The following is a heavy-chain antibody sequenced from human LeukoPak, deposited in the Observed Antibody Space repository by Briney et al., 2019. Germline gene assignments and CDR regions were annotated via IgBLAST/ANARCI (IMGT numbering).Heavy chain of an antibody. CDR3: ARGRKGRYDSSSYYYNYYMDV. CDR1: GDSINSYS. CDR2: IYTSGST. Sequence: SETLSLTCTVSGDSINSYSWSWIRQPAGKGLEWIGRIYTSGSTNYNPSLRSRVTMSLDTSKNQFSLKVTSVTAADTAVYYCARGRKGRYDSSSYYYNYYMDVWGKGTTVTVSS. V-gene: IGHV4-4*07. D-gene: IGHD3-22*01. J-gene: IGHJ6*03.